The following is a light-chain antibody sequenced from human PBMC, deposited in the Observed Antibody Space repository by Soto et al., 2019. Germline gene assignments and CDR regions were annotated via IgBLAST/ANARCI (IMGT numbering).Light chain of an antibody. Sequence: DLQMTQSPSSLSASVGDRVTITCRASQSISSYLNWYQQKPGKAPKLLIYAASSLQSGLPSRFSGSGSGTDFTLTISSLRPEDFATYYCQQSYSTPLTVGGGTKVEIK. V-gene: IGKV1-39*01. CDR1: QSISSY. CDR2: AAS. J-gene: IGKJ4*01. CDR3: QQSYSTPLT.